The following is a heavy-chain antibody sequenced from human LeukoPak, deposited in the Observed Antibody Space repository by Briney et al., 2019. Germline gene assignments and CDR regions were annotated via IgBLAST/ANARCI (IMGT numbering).Heavy chain of an antibody. D-gene: IGHD5-24*01. CDR2: ISSSGSTI. J-gene: IGHJ3*02. CDR1: GSTFSDYY. CDR3: ARDLEMATIHDAFDI. V-gene: IGHV3-11*01. Sequence: GGSLRLSCAASGSTFSDYYISWIRQPPGKGLGWVSYISSSGSTIYYADSVKGRFTISRDNAKNSLYLQMNSLRAEDTAVYYCARDLEMATIHDAFDIWGQGTMVTVSS.